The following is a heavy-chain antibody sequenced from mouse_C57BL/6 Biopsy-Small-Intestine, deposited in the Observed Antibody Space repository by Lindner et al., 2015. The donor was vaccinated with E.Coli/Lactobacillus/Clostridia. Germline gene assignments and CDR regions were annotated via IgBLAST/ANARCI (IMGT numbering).Heavy chain of an antibody. Sequence: VQLQESGAELVRPGASVKLSCTASGFNIKNTYMHWVKQRPEQGLEWIGRIDPANGNTKYAPKFQGKATITADTSSNTAYLQLSSLTSEDTAIYYCARGIYDGYYGAMDYWGQGTSVTVSS. CDR3: ARGIYDGYYGAMDY. CDR2: IDPANGNT. J-gene: IGHJ4*01. D-gene: IGHD2-3*01. V-gene: IGHV14-3*01. CDR1: GFNIKNTY.